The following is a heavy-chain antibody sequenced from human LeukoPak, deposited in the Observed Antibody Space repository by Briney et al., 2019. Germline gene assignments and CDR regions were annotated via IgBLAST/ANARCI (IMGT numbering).Heavy chain of an antibody. V-gene: IGHV3-74*01. D-gene: IGHD3-10*01. CDR3: ARAAHRGFSFDY. CDR1: GFTFSSYW. Sequence: PGGSLRPSCAASGFTFSSYWMHWVRQAPGKGLVWVSRINSDGSSTTYADSVKGRFTISRDNAKNTLYLQMNSLRAEDTAVYYCARAAHRGFSFDYWGQGTLVTVSS. J-gene: IGHJ4*02. CDR2: INSDGSST.